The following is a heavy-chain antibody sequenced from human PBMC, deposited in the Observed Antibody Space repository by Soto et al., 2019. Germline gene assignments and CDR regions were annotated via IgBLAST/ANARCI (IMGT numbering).Heavy chain of an antibody. J-gene: IGHJ4*02. D-gene: IGHD1-26*01. CDR1: GYTFTTYA. CDR3: AMIGGKNELLFFDY. CDR2: ISAYNGKK. Sequence: QVHLEQSGAEVKKPGASVKVSCKASGYTFTTYAISWVRQAPGQGLEWMGWISAYNGKKNYAQKLQGRVTMTTDTSTNTAYMELRSLRSDDTAIYYCAMIGGKNELLFFDYWGQGTLVTVSS. V-gene: IGHV1-18*01.